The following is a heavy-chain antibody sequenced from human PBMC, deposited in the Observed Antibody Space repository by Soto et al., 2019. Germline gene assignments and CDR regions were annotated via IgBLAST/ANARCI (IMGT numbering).Heavy chain of an antibody. Sequence: EMQLLESGGGLGQPGGSLRLSCTASGFMFSSYTMNWVRQAPGKGLEWVSSVSFRGDIYYADSLEGRFTISRDDAKNSLYLQMNSLRAEDTAVYYCARGCSSASCYYYWGQGTLVTVSS. J-gene: IGHJ4*02. D-gene: IGHD2-2*01. CDR2: VSFRGDI. CDR3: ARGCSSASCYYY. V-gene: IGHV3-21*01. CDR1: GFMFSSYT.